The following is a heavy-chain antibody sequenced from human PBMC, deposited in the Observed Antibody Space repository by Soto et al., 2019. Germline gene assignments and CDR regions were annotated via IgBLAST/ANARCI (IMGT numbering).Heavy chain of an antibody. CDR3: AKPLASTQKYFDS. J-gene: IGHJ4*02. CDR2: ISVSGRST. Sequence: GGSLRLSCAASGFTVSSNYMSWVRQAPGKGLEWVSTISVSGRSTYYADSVRGRFTLSRDNSKSTLFLEMNSLRAEDTAVYYCAKPLASTQKYFDSWGQGTLVTVSS. CDR1: GFTVSSNY. V-gene: IGHV3-23*01.